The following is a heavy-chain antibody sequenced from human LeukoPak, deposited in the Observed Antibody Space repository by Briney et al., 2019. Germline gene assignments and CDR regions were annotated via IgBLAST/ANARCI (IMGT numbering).Heavy chain of an antibody. CDR1: GYTFTGYY. D-gene: IGHD4-17*01. CDR2: ISGSGGST. V-gene: IGHV3-23*01. J-gene: IGHJ3*02. CDR3: ATSIVYDYGDYYAFDI. Sequence: SCKASGYTFTGYYMHWVRQAPGKGLEWVSAISGSGGSTYYADSVKGRFTISRDNSKNTLYLQMNSLRAEDTAVYYCATSIVYDYGDYYAFDIWGQGTMVTVSS.